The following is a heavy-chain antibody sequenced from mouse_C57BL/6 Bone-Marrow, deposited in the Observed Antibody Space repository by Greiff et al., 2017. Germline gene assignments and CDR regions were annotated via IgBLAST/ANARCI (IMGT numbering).Heavy chain of an antibody. V-gene: IGHV1-64*01. CDR2: IHPNSGST. CDR3: AYSKSCFDY. Sequence: QVQLQQPGAEPVKPGASVKLSCKASGYTFTSYWMHWVKQRPGQGLEWIGMIHPNSGSTNYNEKFKSKATLTVDKSSSTAYMQLSSLTSEDSAVYYCAYSKSCFDYWGQGTTLTVSS. D-gene: IGHD2-5*01. J-gene: IGHJ2*01. CDR1: GYTFTSYW.